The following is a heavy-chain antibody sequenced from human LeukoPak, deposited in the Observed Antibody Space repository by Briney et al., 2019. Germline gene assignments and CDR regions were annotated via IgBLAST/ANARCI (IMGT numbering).Heavy chain of an antibody. Sequence: GRSLRLSCAASGFTFSSYGMHWVRQAPGKGLEWVAVISYGGSNKYYADSVKGRLTISRDNSKNTLYLQMNSLRAEDTAVYYCANDDTRTLDAFDIWGQGTMVTVSS. J-gene: IGHJ3*02. D-gene: IGHD1-14*01. CDR2: ISYGGSNK. V-gene: IGHV3-30*18. CDR1: GFTFSSYG. CDR3: ANDDTRTLDAFDI.